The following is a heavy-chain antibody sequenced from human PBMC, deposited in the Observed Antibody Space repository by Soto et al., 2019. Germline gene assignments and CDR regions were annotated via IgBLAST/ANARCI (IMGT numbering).Heavy chain of an antibody. CDR2: INPNSGGT. D-gene: IGHD3-10*01. CDR1: GYALTGYY. Sequence: XAVKVSCNASGYALTGYYRHWVRQAPGQGLEWMGWINPNSGGTNYAQKFQCRVTMTRDTSISTAYMELSRLRSDDTAVYYCARDYYASGSYGWFDPWGQGTLVTVSS. J-gene: IGHJ5*02. CDR3: ARDYYASGSYGWFDP. V-gene: IGHV1-2*02.